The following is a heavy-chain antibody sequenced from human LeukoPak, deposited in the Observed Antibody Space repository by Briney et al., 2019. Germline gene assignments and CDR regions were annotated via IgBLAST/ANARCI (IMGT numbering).Heavy chain of an antibody. CDR3: ARARPGIAAAGLDY. J-gene: IGHJ4*02. D-gene: IGHD6-13*01. CDR1: GYTLTELS. Sequence: GASVKVSCKVSGYTLTELSMHWVRQAPGQGLEWMGWINPNSGGTNYAQKFQGRVTMTRDTSVRTAYMELSRLRSDDTAVYYCARARPGIAAAGLDYWGQGTLVTVSS. V-gene: IGHV1-2*02. CDR2: INPNSGGT.